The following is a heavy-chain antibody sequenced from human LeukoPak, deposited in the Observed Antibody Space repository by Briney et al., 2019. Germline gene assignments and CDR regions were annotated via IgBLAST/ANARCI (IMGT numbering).Heavy chain of an antibody. CDR2: IIPILGIA. D-gene: IGHD6-13*01. V-gene: IGHV1-69*04. Sequence: GASVKVSCKASGGTFSSYAISWVPQAPGQGLEWMGRIIPILGIANYAQKFQGRVTITADKSTSTAYMELSSLRSEDTAVYYCARGGIAAAGTGYYYGMDVWGQGTTVTVSS. CDR3: ARGGIAAAGTGYYYGMDV. J-gene: IGHJ6*02. CDR1: GGTFSSYA.